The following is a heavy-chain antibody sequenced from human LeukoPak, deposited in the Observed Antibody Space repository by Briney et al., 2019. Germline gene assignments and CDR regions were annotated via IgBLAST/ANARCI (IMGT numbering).Heavy chain of an antibody. Sequence: SVTVSCKASGGTFSSYAISWVRQAPGQGLEWMGRIIPILGIANYAQKFQGRVTITADKSTSTAYMELSSLRSEDTAVYYCARDGGYSGTDAFDIWGQGTMVTVSS. D-gene: IGHD2-21*01. CDR3: ARDGGYSGTDAFDI. J-gene: IGHJ3*02. CDR2: IIPILGIA. V-gene: IGHV1-69*04. CDR1: GGTFSSYA.